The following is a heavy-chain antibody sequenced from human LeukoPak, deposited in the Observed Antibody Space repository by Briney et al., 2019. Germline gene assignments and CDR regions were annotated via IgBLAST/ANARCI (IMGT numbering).Heavy chain of an antibody. CDR2: MNPNSGNT. D-gene: IGHD3-22*01. CDR3: ARGVTPYIDYYDSSGDYYYMDV. V-gene: IGHV1-8*03. CDR1: GYTFTSYD. Sequence: GASVTVSCKASGYTFTSYDINWVRQATGQGLEWMGWMNPNSGNTGYAQKFQGRVTITRNTSISTAYMELSSLRSEDTAVYYCARGVTPYIDYYDSSGDYYYMDVWGKGTTVTVSS. J-gene: IGHJ6*03.